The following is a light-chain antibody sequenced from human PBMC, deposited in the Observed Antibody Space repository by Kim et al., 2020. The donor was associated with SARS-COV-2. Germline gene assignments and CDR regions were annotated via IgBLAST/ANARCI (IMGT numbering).Light chain of an antibody. J-gene: IGLJ2*01. CDR3: QAWASTTVI. V-gene: IGLV3-1*01. Sequence: SVSPGQTATITCSGQNLGDKYVRWYQQKPGQSPVVVMYRDNKRPSGIPERISGSNSGNTATLTISRTQSGDEADYYCQAWASTTVIFGGGTQLTVL. CDR1: NLGDKY. CDR2: RDN.